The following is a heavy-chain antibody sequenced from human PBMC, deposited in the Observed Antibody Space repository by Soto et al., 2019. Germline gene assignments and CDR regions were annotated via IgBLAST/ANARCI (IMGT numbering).Heavy chain of an antibody. D-gene: IGHD6-25*01. J-gene: IGHJ3*02. Sequence: QVHLVQSGAEVKKPGSSVRVSCKASGATLNSFINYGITWVRQAPGQGLEYMGGIIPVFGAANHAQKFQGRVTISADESTRTANMEPSSLRSNDTAVYYCATGAATKILVLKYAALEIWGQGTMVTVSS. CDR1: GATLNSFINYG. CDR3: ATGAATKILVLKYAALEI. CDR2: IIPVFGAA. V-gene: IGHV1-69*12.